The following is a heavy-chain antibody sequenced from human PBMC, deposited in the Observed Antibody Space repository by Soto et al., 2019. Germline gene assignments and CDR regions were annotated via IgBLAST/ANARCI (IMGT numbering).Heavy chain of an antibody. Sequence: QVQLVESGGGVVQPGRSLRLSCAASGFTFSTYGMHWVRQAPGKGLELMAAISYDGRDKYYADSVKGRFTISRDNSKKTLYLQMNSLRPEDTAVYYCAKVVHGSGKGLDYWGQGTVVTVPS. CDR1: GFTFSTYG. D-gene: IGHD3-10*01. CDR2: ISYDGRDK. J-gene: IGHJ4*02. CDR3: AKVVHGSGKGLDY. V-gene: IGHV3-30*18.